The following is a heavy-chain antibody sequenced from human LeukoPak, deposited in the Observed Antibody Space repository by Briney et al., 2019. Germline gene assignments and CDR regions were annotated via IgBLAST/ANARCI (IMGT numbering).Heavy chain of an antibody. CDR1: GFTFSSYG. D-gene: IGHD3-10*01. Sequence: PGGSLRLSCAASGFTFSSYGMHWVRQAPGKGLEWVAVISYDGSNKYYADSVKGRFTISRDNSKNTLYLQMNSLRAEDTAVYYCARDLNRLWFGELVDYWGQGTLVTVSS. CDR3: ARDLNRLWFGELVDY. V-gene: IGHV3-30*03. J-gene: IGHJ4*02. CDR2: ISYDGSNK.